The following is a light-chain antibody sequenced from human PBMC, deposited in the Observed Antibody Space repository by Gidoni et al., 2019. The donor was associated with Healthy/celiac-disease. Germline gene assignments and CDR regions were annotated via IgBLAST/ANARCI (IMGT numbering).Light chain of an antibody. CDR2: GAS. V-gene: IGKV3-15*01. CDR3: QHPVT. J-gene: IGKJ1*01. Sequence: EIVMTQSPATLSVSPGGGATLSCRASQSGSSNLAWYQQKPVQAPRLLIYGASTRATGIPARFSGSGSGTEFTLTISSLQSEDFAVYYCQHPVTFGQGTKVEIK. CDR1: QSGSSN.